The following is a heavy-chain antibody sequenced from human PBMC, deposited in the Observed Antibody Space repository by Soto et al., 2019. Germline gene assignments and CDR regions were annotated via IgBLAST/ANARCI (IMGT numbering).Heavy chain of an antibody. CDR1: GFTFSSYA. CDR3: ARDDSDSSGYYLLFGY. J-gene: IGHJ4*02. D-gene: IGHD3-22*01. CDR2: ISYDGSNK. V-gene: IGHV3-30-3*01. Sequence: GGSLRVSCAASGFTFSSYAMHWVRQAPGKGLEWVAVISYDGSNKYYADSVKGRFTISRDNAKNSLYLQMNSLRDEDTAVYYCARDDSDSSGYYLLFGYWGQGTLVTVSS.